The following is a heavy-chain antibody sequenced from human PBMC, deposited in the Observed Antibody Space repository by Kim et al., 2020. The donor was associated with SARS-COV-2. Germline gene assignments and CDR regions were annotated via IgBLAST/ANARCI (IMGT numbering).Heavy chain of an antibody. D-gene: IGHD2-15*01. J-gene: IGHJ4*02. V-gene: IGHV1-2*02. CDR1: GYSFTEYY. CDR3: ARAPFCSADSCHSEGHY. CDR2: INPNSGGT. Sequence: ASVKVSCKASGYSFTEYYMHWVRQAPGQGLEYMGWINPNSGGTNFAQKFQGRVTMTRDTSISTAYMELSRLRSDDTAVYYCARAPFCSADSCHSEGHYWGQGTLVTVSS.